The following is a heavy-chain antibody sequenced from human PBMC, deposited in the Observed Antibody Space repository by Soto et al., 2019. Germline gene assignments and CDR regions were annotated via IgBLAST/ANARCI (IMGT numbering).Heavy chain of an antibody. J-gene: IGHJ4*02. CDR1: GFTFSSYA. CDR2: ISGSGGST. CDR3: AKGGYCSSTSCHNYFDY. V-gene: IGHV3-23*01. D-gene: IGHD2-2*01. Sequence: GGSLRLSCAASGFTFSSYAMSWVRQAPGKGLEWVSAISGSGGSTYYADSVKGRFTISRDNSKNTLYLQMNSLRAEDTAVYYCAKGGYCSSTSCHNYFDYWGQGTLVTVSS.